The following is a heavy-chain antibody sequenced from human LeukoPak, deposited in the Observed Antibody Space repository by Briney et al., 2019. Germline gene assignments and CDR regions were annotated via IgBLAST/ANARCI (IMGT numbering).Heavy chain of an antibody. V-gene: IGHV1-18*04. Sequence: ASVKVSCKASGYTFTGYYMHWVRQAPGQGLEWMGWISAYNGNTNYAQKLQGRVTMTTDTSTSTAYMELRSLRSDDTAVYYCARDLEWLGCDYWGQGTLVTVSS. CDR3: ARDLEWLGCDY. CDR1: GYTFTGYY. J-gene: IGHJ4*02. CDR2: ISAYNGNT. D-gene: IGHD6-19*01.